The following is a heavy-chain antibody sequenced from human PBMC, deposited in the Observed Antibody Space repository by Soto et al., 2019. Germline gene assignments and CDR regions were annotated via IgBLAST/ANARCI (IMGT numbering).Heavy chain of an antibody. CDR3: ARGGGRGYWFFSPLGY. CDR2: IIPIFGTA. J-gene: IGHJ4*02. V-gene: IGHV1-69*13. D-gene: IGHD2-15*01. Sequence: GASVKVSCKASGGTFSSYAISWVRQAPGQGLEWMGGIIPIFGTANYAQKFQGRVTITADESTSTAYMELSSLRSEDTAVYYCARGGGRGYWFFSPLGYWGQGTLVTVSS. CDR1: GGTFSSYA.